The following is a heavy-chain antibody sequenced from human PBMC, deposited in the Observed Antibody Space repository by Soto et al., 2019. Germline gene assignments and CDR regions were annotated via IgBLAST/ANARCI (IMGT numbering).Heavy chain of an antibody. Sequence: AGGSLRLSCAASGFTFSSYAMHWVRQAPGKGLEWVAVISYDGSNKYYADSVKGRFTISRDNSKNTLYLQMNSLRAEDTAVYYCARERVVSPAFDIWGQGTMVTVSS. CDR2: ISYDGSNK. V-gene: IGHV3-30-3*01. J-gene: IGHJ3*02. CDR3: ARERVVSPAFDI. CDR1: GFTFSSYA. D-gene: IGHD2-15*01.